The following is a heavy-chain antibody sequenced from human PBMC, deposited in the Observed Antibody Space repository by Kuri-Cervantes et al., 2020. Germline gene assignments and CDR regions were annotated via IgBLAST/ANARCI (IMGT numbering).Heavy chain of an antibody. D-gene: IGHD1-26*01. CDR3: ARGARFPDS. CDR1: GGTFTSYV. CDR2: IIPMFDII. V-gene: IGHV1-69*05. Sequence: SVKVSCKASGGTFTSYVISWVRQAPGQGLEWMGLIIPMFDIINYAQKLEGRVTITTDDATSTAYMELSSLRSEDTAVYYCARGARFPDSWGQGSLVTVSS. J-gene: IGHJ4*02.